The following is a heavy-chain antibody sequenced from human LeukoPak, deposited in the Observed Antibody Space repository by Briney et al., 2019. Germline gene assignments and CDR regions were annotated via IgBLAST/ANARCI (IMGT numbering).Heavy chain of an antibody. CDR1: GGTFSSYA. V-gene: IGHV1-69*13. Sequence: SVKVSRKASGGTFSSYAISWVRQAPGQGLEWMGGIIPIFGTANYAQKFQGRVTITADESTSTAYMELSSLRSEDTAVYYCARALRPTETQYYDFWSGLGAFDIWGQGTMVTVSS. CDR3: ARALRPTETQYYDFWSGLGAFDI. D-gene: IGHD3-3*01. J-gene: IGHJ3*02. CDR2: IIPIFGTA.